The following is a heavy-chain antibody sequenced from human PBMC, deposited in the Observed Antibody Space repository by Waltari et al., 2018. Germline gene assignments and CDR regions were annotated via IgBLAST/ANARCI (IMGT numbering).Heavy chain of an antibody. V-gene: IGHV4-39*07. CDR1: GGSISSSSYY. CDR3: ARDESFGDYDYYYMDV. J-gene: IGHJ6*03. Sequence: QLQLLESGPGLVKPSETLSLTCTVSGGSISSSSYYWGWIRQPPGKGLEWIGSIYYSGSTYYNPSVKSRVTISVDTSKNQFSLKLSSVTAADTAVYYCARDESFGDYDYYYMDVWGKGTTVTISS. CDR2: IYYSGST. D-gene: IGHD1-26*01.